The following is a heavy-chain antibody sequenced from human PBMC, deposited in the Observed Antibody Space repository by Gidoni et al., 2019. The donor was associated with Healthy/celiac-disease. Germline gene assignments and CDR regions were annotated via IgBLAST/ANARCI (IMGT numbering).Heavy chain of an antibody. J-gene: IGHJ4*02. V-gene: IGHV3-23*01. CDR1: GFPFSSYA. CDR3: AKARGDSGYDFDY. Sequence: VQLLESGGGLVQPGGSLRPSCASSGFPFSSYAMSWVRQAPRKGLEGVSAISGSGGSTDYAGSVKGRLTISRDNSKNTLYLQMNSRRAEDTAVYYCAKARGDSGYDFDYWGQGTLVTVSS. D-gene: IGHD5-12*01. CDR2: ISGSGGST.